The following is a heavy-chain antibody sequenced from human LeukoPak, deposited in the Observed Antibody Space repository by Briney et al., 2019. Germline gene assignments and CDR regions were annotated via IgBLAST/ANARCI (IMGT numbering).Heavy chain of an antibody. CDR2: ISGSGGNT. D-gene: IGHD6-19*01. CDR1: GFTFSTYA. CDR3: ANGYSSGGGFDY. J-gene: IGHJ4*02. V-gene: IGHV3-23*01. Sequence: PGGSLRLSCAASGFTFSTYAMSWVRQAPGKGLEWVSGISGSGGNTYYADAVKGRFTISRDNSKNTLYLQMYSLRADDTAVYYCANGYSSGGGFDYWGQGTLVTVSS.